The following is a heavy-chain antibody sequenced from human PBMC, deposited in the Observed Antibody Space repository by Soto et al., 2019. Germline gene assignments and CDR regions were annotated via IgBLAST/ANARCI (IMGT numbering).Heavy chain of an antibody. Sequence: SVKISCKASGGTFSTYAFSWVRQAPGQEPEWRGGIIPIFGTPKYAQRFQASLTITSDDNTSKADKVQMSLRRVDNTADYYARGGGMEAAVAKAEYYYGMDFWGQGTTVTVSS. CDR2: IIPIFGTP. J-gene: IGHJ6*02. CDR1: GGTFSTYA. CDR3: ARGGGMEAAVAKAEYYYGMDF. D-gene: IGHD6-13*01. V-gene: IGHV1-69*13.